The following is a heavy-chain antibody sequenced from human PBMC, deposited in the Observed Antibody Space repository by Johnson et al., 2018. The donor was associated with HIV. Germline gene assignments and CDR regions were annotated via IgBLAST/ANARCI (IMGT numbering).Heavy chain of an antibody. CDR1: GFIVSNNY. V-gene: IGHV3-66*01. D-gene: IGHD3-10*01. Sequence: VQLVESGGGLVQPGGSLKLSCEASGFIVSNNYMSWVRQTPGKGLEWVAVIYSGGSTNYADSVKGRFTISRDSAKNTVYLQMNSLRAEDTAIYYCARADGSGSYFGFEIWGQGTMVTVSS. CDR2: IYSGGST. CDR3: ARADGSGSYFGFEI. J-gene: IGHJ3*02.